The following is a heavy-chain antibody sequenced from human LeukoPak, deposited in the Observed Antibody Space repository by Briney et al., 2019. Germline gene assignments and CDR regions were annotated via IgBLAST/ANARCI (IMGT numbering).Heavy chain of an antibody. CDR3: ARSHYYDSNGLDY. V-gene: IGHV4-34*01. D-gene: IGHD3-22*01. CDR2: INHSGNT. Sequence: SETLSLTCAVYGGSFSGYYWSWIRQPPGKGLEWIGEINHSGNTNYNPSLKSRVTISVDTSKNQFSLKLSSVTAADTAVYYCARSHYYDSNGLDYWGQGTLVTVSS. CDR1: GGSFSGYY. J-gene: IGHJ4*02.